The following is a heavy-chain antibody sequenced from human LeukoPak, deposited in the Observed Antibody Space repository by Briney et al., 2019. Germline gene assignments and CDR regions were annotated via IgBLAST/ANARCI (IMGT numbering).Heavy chain of an antibody. V-gene: IGHV7-4-1*02. D-gene: IGHD3-22*01. CDR1: GYTFTSYA. J-gene: IGHJ4*02. Sequence: ASVKVSCKASGYTFTSYAMNWVRQAPGQGLEWMGWINTNTGNPTYAQGFSGRFVFSLDTSVSTAYLQISSLKAEDTAVYYCAREITYYYDSSGYYYITSCFDYWGQGTLVTVSS. CDR3: AREITYYYDSSGYYYITSCFDY. CDR2: INTNTGNP.